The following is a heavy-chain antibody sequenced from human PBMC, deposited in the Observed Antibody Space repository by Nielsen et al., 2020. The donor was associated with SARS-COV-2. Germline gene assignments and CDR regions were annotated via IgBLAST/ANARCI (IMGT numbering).Heavy chain of an antibody. CDR2: ISYDGSNK. J-gene: IGHJ4*02. CDR3: ARSWSVGAINY. Sequence: WIRQPPGKGLEWVAVISYDGSNKYYADSVKGRFTISRDNAKNTLYLQMNSLRAEDTAVYYCARSWSVGAINYWGQGTLVTVSS. D-gene: IGHD1-26*01. V-gene: IGHV3-33*05.